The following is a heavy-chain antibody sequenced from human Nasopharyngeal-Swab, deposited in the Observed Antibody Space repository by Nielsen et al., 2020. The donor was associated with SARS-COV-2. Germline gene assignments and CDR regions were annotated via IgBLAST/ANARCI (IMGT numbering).Heavy chain of an antibody. J-gene: IGHJ6*02. CDR3: AREGRFLDYYYYGMDV. Sequence: WIRQPPGKGLEWVSYISSSGSTIYYADSVKGRFTISRDNAKDPLYLQMNSLRAEDTAVYYCAREGRFLDYYYYGMDVWGQGTTVTVSS. D-gene: IGHD3-3*01. V-gene: IGHV3-11*04. CDR2: ISSSGSTI.